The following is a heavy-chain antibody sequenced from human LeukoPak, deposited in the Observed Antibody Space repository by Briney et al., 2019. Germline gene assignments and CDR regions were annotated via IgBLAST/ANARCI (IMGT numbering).Heavy chain of an antibody. CDR1: GYSISSGYY. D-gene: IGHD6-13*01. CDR2: IYHSGST. CDR3: ARRGGVDSSSWSSSNWFDP. Sequence: SETLSLTCTVSGYSISSGYYWGWIRQPPGKGLEWIGSIYHSGSTYYNPSLKSRVTISVDTSKNQFSLKLSSVTAADTAVYYCARRGGVDSSSWSSSNWFDPWGQGTLVTVSS. J-gene: IGHJ5*02. V-gene: IGHV4-38-2*02.